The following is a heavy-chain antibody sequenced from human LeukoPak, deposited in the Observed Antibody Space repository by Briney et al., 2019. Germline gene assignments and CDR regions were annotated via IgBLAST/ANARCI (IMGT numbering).Heavy chain of an antibody. J-gene: IGHJ3*02. D-gene: IGHD5-24*01. CDR2: INHSGGT. CDR1: GESFSRYF. CDR3: ASPRDGRYTFDI. Sequence: SETLSLTCAVSGESFSRYFLSWLRQTPEKGLEWIGEINHSGGTNYKPSLKSRVTISVGTSKNQFSLRVTSVTAADAGVYYCASPRDGRYTFDIWGKGTPVTVSS. V-gene: IGHV4-34*01.